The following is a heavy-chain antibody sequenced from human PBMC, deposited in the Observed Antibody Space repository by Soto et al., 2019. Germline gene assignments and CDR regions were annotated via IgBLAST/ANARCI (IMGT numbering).Heavy chain of an antibody. V-gene: IGHV4-59*01. CDR2: VYYTEST. Sequence: LSLTCTVSGDSISTFYWGWMRQSPGKELEWIGYVYYTESTNYNPSLKSRVTISVDRSKNQFSLKLTSANAADTAVYYCARGRTVRNYADDSSDYFYFFDYWGQGTQVTVSS. D-gene: IGHD3-22*01. CDR3: ARGRTVRNYADDSSDYFYFFDY. CDR1: GDSISTFY. J-gene: IGHJ4*02.